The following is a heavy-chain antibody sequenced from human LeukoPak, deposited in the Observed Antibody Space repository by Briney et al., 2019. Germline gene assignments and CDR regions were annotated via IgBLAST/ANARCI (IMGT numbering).Heavy chain of an antibody. Sequence: SETLSLTCAVYGGSFSDYYWSWIRQPPGKGLEWIGEINHSGSTNYNPSLKSRVTISVDTSKNQFSLKLSSVTAADTAVYYCARRGRWDYYGSGSYYNSYYYYMDVWGKGTTVTISS. J-gene: IGHJ6*03. CDR2: INHSGST. CDR3: ARRGRWDYYGSGSYYNSYYYYMDV. CDR1: GGSFSDYY. V-gene: IGHV4-34*01. D-gene: IGHD3-10*01.